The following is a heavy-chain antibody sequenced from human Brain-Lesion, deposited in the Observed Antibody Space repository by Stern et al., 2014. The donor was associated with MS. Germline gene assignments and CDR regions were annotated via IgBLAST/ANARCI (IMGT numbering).Heavy chain of an antibody. D-gene: IGHD6-19*01. Sequence: VQLLQSGPGLVKPSETLSLTCTVSGGSIGRSSYYWGWIRPPPGKGLEWIGNIFYTGSTFYDPSLQSRVTISVDPSNNHFSLSMNSVTAADTAVYYCARGAGVFDSWGQGTLVTVSP. J-gene: IGHJ4*02. CDR1: GGSIGRSSYY. CDR3: ARGAGVFDS. V-gene: IGHV4-39*02. CDR2: IFYTGST.